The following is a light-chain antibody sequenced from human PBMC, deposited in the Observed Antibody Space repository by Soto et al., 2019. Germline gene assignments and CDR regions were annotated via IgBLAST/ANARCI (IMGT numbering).Light chain of an antibody. J-gene: IGLJ3*02. CDR1: SSDVGGYKF. CDR3: SSYAGSNNLM. V-gene: IGLV2-8*01. Sequence: QSALTQPPSASGSPGQSVTISCTGTSSDVGGYKFVSWYQRLPGKAPKLIIYDVSRRPPGVPDRFSGSKSGNTASLTVSGLHAEDEADYYCSSYAGSNNLMFGGGTKLTVL. CDR2: DVS.